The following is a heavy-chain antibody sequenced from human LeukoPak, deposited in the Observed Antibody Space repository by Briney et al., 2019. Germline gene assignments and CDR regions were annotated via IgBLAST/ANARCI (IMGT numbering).Heavy chain of an antibody. CDR1: GFAFRDYD. CDR2: ITTDGSGA. V-gene: IGHV3-23*01. D-gene: IGHD3-10*01. J-gene: IGHJ1*01. CDR3: AKGVLGAGSLLEYFQH. Sequence: GGSLRLSCAVSGFAFRDYDMIWVRQAPGRGLEWVSGITTDGSGADYADSVKGRFTVSRDNSKNTVFLQMNSLRGEDAAIYYCAKGVLGAGSLLEYFQHGGQGPLVTVSS.